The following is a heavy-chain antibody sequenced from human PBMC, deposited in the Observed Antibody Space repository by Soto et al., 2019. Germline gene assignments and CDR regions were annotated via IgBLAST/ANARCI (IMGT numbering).Heavy chain of an antibody. V-gene: IGHV4-30-2*06. CDR1: GGSISSGCYS. Sequence: QPPLQESGSGLVKPSQTLTFTCSVSGGSISSGCYSWSWIRQSPGKGLECIGYIHHRGSTYYNPSSTRRVTITVDSSKIQFSLRLGCVTAAATALYFGAGMSATVFPAVDICGQGTMVTVSS. J-gene: IGHJ3*02. CDR2: IHHRGST. CDR3: AGMSATVFPAVDI. D-gene: IGHD1-26*01.